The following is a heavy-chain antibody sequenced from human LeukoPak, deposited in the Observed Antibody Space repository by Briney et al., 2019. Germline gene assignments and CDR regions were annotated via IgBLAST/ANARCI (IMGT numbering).Heavy chain of an antibody. V-gene: IGHV3-23*01. CDR1: GFTFSSYA. Sequence: GGSLRLSCAATGFTFSSYAMSWVRQAPGKGLEWVSGISGSGDGTYYADSVKGRFTISRDNAKNTLYLQMNSLRAEDTAVYYCAKGNRVLSYYYDSSGYCLDYWGQGTLVTVSS. CDR3: AKGNRVLSYYYDSSGYCLDY. D-gene: IGHD3-22*01. CDR2: ISGSGDGT. J-gene: IGHJ4*02.